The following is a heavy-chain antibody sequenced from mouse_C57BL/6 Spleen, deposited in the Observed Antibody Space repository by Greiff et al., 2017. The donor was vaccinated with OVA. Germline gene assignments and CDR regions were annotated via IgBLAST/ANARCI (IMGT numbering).Heavy chain of an antibody. Sequence: VKLQQPGAELVKPGASVKLSCKASGYTFTSYWMQWVKQRPGQGLEWIGEIDPSDSYTNYNQKFKGKATLTVDTSSSTAYMQLSSLTSEDSAVYYCARGSSYEYYFDYWGQGTTLTVSS. CDR2: IDPSDSYT. V-gene: IGHV1-50*01. J-gene: IGHJ2*01. CDR3: ARGSSYEYYFDY. CDR1: GYTFTSYW. D-gene: IGHD1-1*01.